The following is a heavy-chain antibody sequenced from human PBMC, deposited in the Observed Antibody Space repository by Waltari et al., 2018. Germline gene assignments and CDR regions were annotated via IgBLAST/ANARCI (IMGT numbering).Heavy chain of an antibody. CDR1: GGSFSGYY. Sequence: QVQLQQWGAGLLKPSETLSLTCAVYGGSFSGYYWSWIRQPPGKGLEWIGESNHSGSTNYNPSLKSRVTISVDTSKNQFSLKLSSVTAADTAVYYCAGGTTWVHFDPWGQGTLVTVSS. CDR3: AGGTTWVHFDP. CDR2: SNHSGST. J-gene: IGHJ5*02. D-gene: IGHD4-17*01. V-gene: IGHV4-34*01.